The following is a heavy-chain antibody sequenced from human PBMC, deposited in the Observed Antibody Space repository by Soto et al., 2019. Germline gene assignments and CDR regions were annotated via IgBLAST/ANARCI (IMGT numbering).Heavy chain of an antibody. Sequence: PGESLKISCKTSGYVFTKYWIAWVRQMPGKGLEWVGIIYPGNSNTMYSPSFQGQVTISADTALSTTYLQWDTLKPSDTAIYFCASDSHCDGGNCPMGGFDMWGQGTMVTVS. D-gene: IGHD2-15*01. CDR2: IYPGNSNT. V-gene: IGHV5-51*01. CDR1: GYVFTKYW. J-gene: IGHJ3*02. CDR3: ASDSHCDGGNCPMGGFDM.